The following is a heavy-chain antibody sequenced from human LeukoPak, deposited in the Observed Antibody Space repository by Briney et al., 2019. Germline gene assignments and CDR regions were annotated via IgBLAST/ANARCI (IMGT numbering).Heavy chain of an antibody. D-gene: IGHD1-20*01. Sequence: GASVKVSCKASGYTFTTYGITWVRQAPGQGLEWMGWIGAYNGNTNYAQKLQGRVTMTTDTSTSTAYMELRSLRSDDTAVYYCARRVTGTTFGLDYWGQGTLVTVSS. V-gene: IGHV1-18*01. CDR2: IGAYNGNT. CDR3: ARRVTGTTFGLDY. CDR1: GYTFTTYG. J-gene: IGHJ4*02.